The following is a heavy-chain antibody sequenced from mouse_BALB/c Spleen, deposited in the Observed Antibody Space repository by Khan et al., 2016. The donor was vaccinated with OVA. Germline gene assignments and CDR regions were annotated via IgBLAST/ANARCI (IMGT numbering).Heavy chain of an antibody. J-gene: IGHJ3*01. CDR1: GYTFSSYL. D-gene: IGHD2-12*01. CDR2: IYPGNNET. V-gene: IGHV1-5*01. CDR3: TRGGYSSFAY. Sequence: EVKLEESGTVLARPGASVKMSCKTSGYTFSSYLIHWVKKRPGQGLEWIGDIYPGNNETTYNQKFKDKAKLTAGTSASTAYLELSSLTNEDFAVYYCTRGGYSSFAYWGQGTMVTVSA.